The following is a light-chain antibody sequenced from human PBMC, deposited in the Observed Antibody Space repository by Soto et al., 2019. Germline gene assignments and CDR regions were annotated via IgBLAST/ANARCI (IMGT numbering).Light chain of an antibody. Sequence: EIVLTQSPATLSLSPGEKATLSCRASQSVSSYLALYQQKPGQAPRLLIYDASNRATGIPARFSGSGSGTDFTLTISSLEPEDFAVYYCQQRSNWPPGGWTFGQGTKVEIK. CDR2: DAS. CDR3: QQRSNWPPGGWT. J-gene: IGKJ1*01. V-gene: IGKV3-11*01. CDR1: QSVSSY.